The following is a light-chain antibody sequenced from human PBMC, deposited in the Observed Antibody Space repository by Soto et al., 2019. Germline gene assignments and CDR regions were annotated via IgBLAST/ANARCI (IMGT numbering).Light chain of an antibody. J-gene: IGLJ3*02. CDR3: SSYTTSTTQV. V-gene: IGLV2-14*01. CDR1: SSDVGGFDY. CDR2: EVY. Sequence: QSALTQPASVSGSPGQSITMSCTGTSSDVGGFDYVSWYQQYPGKAPKLIITEVYKRPSGVSDRFSGSKSGNTASLTVSGLQAEDEADYYCSSYTTSTTQVFGGGTKLTVL.